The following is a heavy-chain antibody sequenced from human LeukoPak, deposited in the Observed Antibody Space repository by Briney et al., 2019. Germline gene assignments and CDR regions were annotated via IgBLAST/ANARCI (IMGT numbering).Heavy chain of an antibody. CDR3: ARAVSWTDYYYYMDV. Sequence: NPSETLSLTCTVSGGSISSYYWSWIRQPPGKGLEWIGYIYYSGSTNYNPSLKSRVTISVDTSKNQFSLKLSSVTAADTAVYYCARAVSWTDYYYYMDVWGKGTTVTVSS. CDR2: IYYSGST. D-gene: IGHD6-13*01. CDR1: GGSISSYY. J-gene: IGHJ6*03. V-gene: IGHV4-59*01.